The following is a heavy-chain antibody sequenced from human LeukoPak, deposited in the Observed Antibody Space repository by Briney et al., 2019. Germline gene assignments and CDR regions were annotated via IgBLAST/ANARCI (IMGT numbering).Heavy chain of an antibody. CDR3: ARDHCSGGSCYFPLDY. Sequence: SETLSLTCTVSGGSICSYYWSWIRQPAGKGLEWIGRIYTSGSTNYNPSLKSRVTMSVDTSKNQFSLKLSSVTAADTAVYYCARDHCSGGSCYFPLDYWGQGTLVTVSS. J-gene: IGHJ4*02. CDR2: IYTSGST. D-gene: IGHD2-15*01. CDR1: GGSICSYY. V-gene: IGHV4-4*07.